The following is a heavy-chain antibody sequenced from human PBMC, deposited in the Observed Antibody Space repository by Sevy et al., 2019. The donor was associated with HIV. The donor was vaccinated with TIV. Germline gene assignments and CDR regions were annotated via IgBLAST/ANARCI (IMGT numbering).Heavy chain of an antibody. Sequence: GGSLRLSCAASGFTFDDYVMHWVRQAPGKGLEWVSGISWNSGSIGYADSVKGRFTISRDNAKNSLYLQMNSLRAEDTALYYCAKDSTYCGGDCYTDAFDIWGQGTMVTVSS. D-gene: IGHD2-21*02. CDR2: ISWNSGSI. CDR3: AKDSTYCGGDCYTDAFDI. V-gene: IGHV3-9*01. J-gene: IGHJ3*02. CDR1: GFTFDDYV.